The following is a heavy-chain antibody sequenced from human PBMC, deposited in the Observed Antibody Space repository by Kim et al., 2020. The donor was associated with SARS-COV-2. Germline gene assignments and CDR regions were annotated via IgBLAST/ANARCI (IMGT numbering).Heavy chain of an antibody. CDR1: GGSISSGGYY. Sequence: SETLSLTCTVSGGSISSGGYYWSRIRQHPGKGLEWIGYIYYSGSTYYNPSLKSRVTISVDTSKNQFSLKLSSVTAADTAVYYCARGRTTIFGVVIAPVDYWGQGTLVTVSS. D-gene: IGHD3-3*01. J-gene: IGHJ4*02. CDR3: ARGRTTIFGVVIAPVDY. CDR2: IYYSGST. V-gene: IGHV4-31*03.